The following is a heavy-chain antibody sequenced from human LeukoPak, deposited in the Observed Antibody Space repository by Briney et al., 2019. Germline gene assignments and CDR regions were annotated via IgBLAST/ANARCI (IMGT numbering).Heavy chain of an antibody. CDR1: GFTFSDYY. V-gene: IGHV3-11*04. Sequence: GGSLRLSCAASGFTFSDYYMNWIRQAPGKGLEWVSYISDSGNTIYYADSVKGRFTISRDNAQNSLYLQMNSLRAEDTAVYYCAKGDVSVTREFDYWGQGTLVTVSS. CDR2: ISDSGNTI. D-gene: IGHD7-27*01. J-gene: IGHJ4*02. CDR3: AKGDVSVTREFDY.